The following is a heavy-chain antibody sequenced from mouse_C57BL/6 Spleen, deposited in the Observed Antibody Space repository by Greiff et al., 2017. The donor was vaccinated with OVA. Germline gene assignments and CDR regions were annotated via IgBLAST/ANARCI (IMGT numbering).Heavy chain of an antibody. CDR2: IYPGSGST. Sequence: VQLQQPGAELVKPGASVKMSCKASGYTFTSYWITWVKQRPGQGLEWIGDIYPGSGSTYYNEKLKSKTTMTVDTSSSTAYMQLSSLTSEDSAVYYGALRGYGSSPWFAYWGQGTLVTVSA. J-gene: IGHJ3*01. CDR1: GYTFTSYW. V-gene: IGHV1-55*01. D-gene: IGHD1-1*01. CDR3: ALRGYGSSPWFAY.